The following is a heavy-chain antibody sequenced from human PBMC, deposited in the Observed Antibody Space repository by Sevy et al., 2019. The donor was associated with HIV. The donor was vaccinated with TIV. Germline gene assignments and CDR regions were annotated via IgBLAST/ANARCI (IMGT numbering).Heavy chain of an antibody. V-gene: IGHV1-2*02. J-gene: IGHJ4*02. CDR3: ARDLRLRGYSYGSLDY. Sequence: ASVKVSCKASGYTFTGQYIHWVRQAPGQGLEWMGWINPNSGGTNYELDFQGRVTLTRDTSITTAYMELSGLKSDDTAFYYCARDLRLRGYSYGSLDYWGQGTLVTVSS. CDR2: INPNSGGT. D-gene: IGHD5-18*01. CDR1: GYTFTGQY.